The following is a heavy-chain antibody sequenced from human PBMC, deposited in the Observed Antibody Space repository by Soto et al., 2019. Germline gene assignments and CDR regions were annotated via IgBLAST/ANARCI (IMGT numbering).Heavy chain of an antibody. Sequence: ASVKVSCKASGGTFRSYAISWVRQAPGQGLEWMGGIIPIFGTANYAQKFQGRVTITADESTSTAYMELSSLRSEDTAVYYCARGRGSGSLYYYYGMDVWGQGTTVTVSS. V-gene: IGHV1-69*13. CDR2: IIPIFGTA. CDR3: ARGRGSGSLYYYYGMDV. D-gene: IGHD3-10*01. J-gene: IGHJ6*02. CDR1: GGTFRSYA.